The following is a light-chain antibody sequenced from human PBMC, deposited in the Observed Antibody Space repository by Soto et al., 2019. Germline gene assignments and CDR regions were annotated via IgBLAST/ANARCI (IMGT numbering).Light chain of an antibody. J-gene: IGKJ5*01. V-gene: IGKV3-15*01. CDR2: YAS. Sequence: EIMMTQSPVTLSVSPGERATLSCRASQSVSNNLAWYQQKPGQAPRLLIYYASTRATGIPARFSGSGSGTEFTLTISRLQSEDFAHYYCQQYNDWPSITFGQGTRLEI. CDR3: QQYNDWPSIT. CDR1: QSVSNN.